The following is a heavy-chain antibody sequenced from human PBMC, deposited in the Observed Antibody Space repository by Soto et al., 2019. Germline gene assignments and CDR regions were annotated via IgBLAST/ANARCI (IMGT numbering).Heavy chain of an antibody. Sequence: EVQLLESGGGLVQPGGSLRLSCAASGFTFSTYTMAWVRQAPGRGPEWVSGVGQDGAPYYADSVKGRFTISRDNSRSSVYLEMIALRGEVTAVYYCAKDMRPDGVWDFGHWGQGTLVTVSS. J-gene: IGHJ4*02. CDR2: VGQDGAP. D-gene: IGHD4-17*01. V-gene: IGHV3-23*01. CDR3: AKDMRPDGVWDFGH. CDR1: GFTFSTYT.